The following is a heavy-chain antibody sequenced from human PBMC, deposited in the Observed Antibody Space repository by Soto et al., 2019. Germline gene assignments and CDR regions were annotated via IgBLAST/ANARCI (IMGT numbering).Heavy chain of an antibody. CDR2: IYYSGST. CDR1: GGSISSGGYY. V-gene: IGHV4-31*03. D-gene: IGHD6-13*01. CDR3: ARVFSDSTSFFDP. J-gene: IGHJ5*02. Sequence: SQTLSLTCTVSGGSISSGGYYWSWIRQHPGKGLEWIGYIYYSGSTYYNPSLKSRVTISVDTSKNQFSLKLSSVTAADTAVYYCARVFSDSTSFFDPWGQGTLVTVSS.